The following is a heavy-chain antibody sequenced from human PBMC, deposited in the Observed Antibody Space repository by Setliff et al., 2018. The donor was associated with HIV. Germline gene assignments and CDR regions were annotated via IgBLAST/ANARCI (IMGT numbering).Heavy chain of an antibody. CDR1: GGFISTYY. V-gene: IGHV4-59*08. CDR3: ARRRPPPSGLYSAYYMDV. Sequence: SETLSLTCTVSGGFISTYYWTWIRQSPGKGLEWIGHVSYSGSTNYNPSLKSRVTISVDTSKNHFSLNLNSVTAADTAIYYCARRRPPPSGLYSAYYMDVWGTGTTVTVSS. D-gene: IGHD1-26*01. J-gene: IGHJ6*03. CDR2: VSYSGST.